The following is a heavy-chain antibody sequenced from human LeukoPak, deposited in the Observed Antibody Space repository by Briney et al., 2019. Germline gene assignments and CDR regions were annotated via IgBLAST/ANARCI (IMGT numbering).Heavy chain of an antibody. CDR1: GGSISSYY. D-gene: IGHD2-2*01. Sequence: PSETLSLTCTVSGGSISSYYWSWIRQPPGKGLEWIGYIFYSGTTKYDPSLKSRVTISVDRSRNLFSLKVRSVTAADTAVYYCARAGYQLPSYYYYYMDVWGKGTTVTISS. CDR2: IFYSGTT. CDR3: ARAGYQLPSYYYYYMDV. V-gene: IGHV4-59*01. J-gene: IGHJ6*03.